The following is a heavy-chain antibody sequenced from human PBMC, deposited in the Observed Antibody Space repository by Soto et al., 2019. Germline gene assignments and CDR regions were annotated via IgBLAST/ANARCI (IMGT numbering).Heavy chain of an antibody. CDR2: IIPIFGTA. CDR1: GGTFSSYA. J-gene: IGHJ6*02. CDR3: AIDMTMVRSMDV. V-gene: IGHV1-69*13. D-gene: IGHD3-10*01. Sequence: SVKVSFKTSGGTFSSYAISWVRQAPGQGLEWMGGIIPIFGTANYAQKFQGRVTITADESTSTAYMELSSLRSEDTAVYYCAIDMTMVRSMDVWGQGTTVTVSS.